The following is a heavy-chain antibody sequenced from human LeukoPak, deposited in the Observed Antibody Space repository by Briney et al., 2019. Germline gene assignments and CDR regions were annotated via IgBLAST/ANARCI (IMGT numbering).Heavy chain of an antibody. CDR1: GDSISSSSYY. V-gene: IGHV4-39*01. Sequence: SETLSLTRTISGDSISSSSYYWGWIRQPPGKGLEWIGDIYYRGSTYYNPSLKSRVSISIDTSNNQFSLTLNSVTAADTALYFCARRRYYDSTGYLDWGQGTLVTVSS. J-gene: IGHJ1*01. D-gene: IGHD3-22*01. CDR3: ARRRYYDSTGYLD. CDR2: IYYRGST.